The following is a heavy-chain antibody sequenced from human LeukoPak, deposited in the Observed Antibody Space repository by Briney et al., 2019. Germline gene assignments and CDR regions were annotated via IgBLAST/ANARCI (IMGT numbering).Heavy chain of an antibody. CDR2: ISSSSSTI. CDR1: GFTFSSYT. J-gene: IGHJ6*02. CDR3: ARALGGMDV. Sequence: GGSLRLSCAASGFTFSSYTMYWVRQAPGKGLEWVSYISSSSSTIYYADSVKGRFTISRDNAKNSLYLQMNSLRAEDTAVYYCARALGGMDVWGQGTTVTVSS. D-gene: IGHD7-27*01. V-gene: IGHV3-48*01.